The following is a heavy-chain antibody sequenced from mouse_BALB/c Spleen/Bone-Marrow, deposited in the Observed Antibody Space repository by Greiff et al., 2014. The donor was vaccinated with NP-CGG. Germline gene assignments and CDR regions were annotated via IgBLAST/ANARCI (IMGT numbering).Heavy chain of an antibody. D-gene: IGHD2-4*01. CDR1: GFNIKDTY. CDR2: IDPANGNT. CDR3: ARWDDYASDY. Sequence: EVKLQESGADLVKPGASVKLSCTTSGFNIKDTYMHWVKQRPEQGLEWIGRIDPANGNTKYDPKFQGKATITADTSSNTACLQLSSLTSEDTAVYYCARWDDYASDYWGQGTTLTVSS. J-gene: IGHJ2*01. V-gene: IGHV14-3*02.